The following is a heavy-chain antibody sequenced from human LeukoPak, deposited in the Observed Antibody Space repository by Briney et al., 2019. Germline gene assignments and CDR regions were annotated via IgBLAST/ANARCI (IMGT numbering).Heavy chain of an antibody. CDR1: GFTFSSYI. CDR3: ARRHYDISGYVLDY. V-gene: IGHV3-48*01. CDR2: ISGNSSPI. D-gene: IGHD3-22*01. J-gene: IGHJ4*02. Sequence: GGSLRLSCAASGFTFSSYIMNWVRQAPGKGLERVSYISGNSSPIYYADSVKGRFTISRDNAKNSLYLQMNNLRAEDTAVYYCARRHYDISGYVLDYWGQGTLVTVSS.